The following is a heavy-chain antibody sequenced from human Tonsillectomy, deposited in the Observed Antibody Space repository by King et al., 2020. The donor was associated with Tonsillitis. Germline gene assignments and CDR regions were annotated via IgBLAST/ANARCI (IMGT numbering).Heavy chain of an antibody. V-gene: IGHV3-30*03. Sequence: VQLVESGGGVVQPGTSLRLSCAASGFSFSIFAMHWVHQAPGKGLEWVAVVSSDGSKKYYADSVKGRFTISRDNSKNTLYLQMNSLRAEDTAIFYCASSYHDNSAFKFDPWGQGTLVTVSS. CDR3: ASSYHDNSAFKFDP. J-gene: IGHJ5*02. D-gene: IGHD3-22*01. CDR2: VSSDGSKK. CDR1: GFSFSIFA.